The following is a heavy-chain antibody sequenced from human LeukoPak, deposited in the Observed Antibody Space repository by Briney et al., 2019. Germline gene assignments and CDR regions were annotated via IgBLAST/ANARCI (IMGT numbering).Heavy chain of an antibody. CDR1: GYTFSTYG. CDR3: AREKTSLAAGDAFDI. CDR2: ISTYNGNT. D-gene: IGHD6-13*01. V-gene: IGHV1-18*01. J-gene: IGHJ3*02. Sequence: ASVKVSCKPSGYTFSTYGISWVRQAPGQGLEWMGWISTYNGNTYYALKLQGRVTMTTDTSTSTAYMELRSLRSDGTAVYYCAREKTSLAAGDAFDIWGQGTMVTVSS.